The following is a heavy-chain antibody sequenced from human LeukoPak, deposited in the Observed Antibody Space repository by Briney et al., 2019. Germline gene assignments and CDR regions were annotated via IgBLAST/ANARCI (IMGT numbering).Heavy chain of an antibody. CDR1: GGSISSSSYY. CDR3: ARFYGGIIVVVPAARGDYFDY. V-gene: IGHV4-39*07. J-gene: IGHJ4*02. Sequence: SETLSLTCTVSGGSISSSSYYWGWIRQPPGKGLEWIGSIYYSGSTNYNPSLKSRVTISVDTSKNQFSLKLSSVTAADTAVYYCARFYGGIIVVVPAARGDYFDYWGQGTLVTVSS. D-gene: IGHD2-2*01. CDR2: IYYSGST.